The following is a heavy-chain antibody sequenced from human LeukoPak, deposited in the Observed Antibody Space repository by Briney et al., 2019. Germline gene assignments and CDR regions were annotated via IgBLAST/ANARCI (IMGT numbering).Heavy chain of an antibody. J-gene: IGHJ6*04. V-gene: IGHV2-5*02. CDR1: GFSLRRNAVG. CDR2: IYGDDNK. CDR3: AHDDPGYYGMDI. Sequence: ESGPTLVIPTQTLTLTCTFSGFSLRRNAVGVGWIRQPPGKALEWLALIYGDDNKRYSPSLKSRLTVTKDSSKNQVVLTMTNMDPVDTATYFCAHDDPGYYGMDIWGKGTTVTVSS. D-gene: IGHD1-1*01.